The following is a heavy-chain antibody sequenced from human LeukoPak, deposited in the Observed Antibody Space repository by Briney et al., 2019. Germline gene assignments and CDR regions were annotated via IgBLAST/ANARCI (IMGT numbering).Heavy chain of an antibody. J-gene: IGHJ4*02. V-gene: IGHV1-8*01. D-gene: IGHD3-22*01. CDR2: VNPNTGNT. Sequence: ASVKVSCKASGYNFTSYDINWVRQAAGQGPEWMGWVNPNTGNTGYVQKFQGRVTMTRDTSINTVYMELSSLKSDNTAVYYCARGRWWHYDDSGGYFYWGQGTRLTVSS. CDR1: GYNFTSYD. CDR3: ARGRWWHYDDSGGYFY.